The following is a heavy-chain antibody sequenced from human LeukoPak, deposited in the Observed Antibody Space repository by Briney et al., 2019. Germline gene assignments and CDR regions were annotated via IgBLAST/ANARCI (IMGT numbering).Heavy chain of an antibody. Sequence: SVKVSCKASGGTFSSYAISWVRQAPGQGLEWMGGIIPIFGTANYAQKFQGRVTITADESTSTAYMELSSLRSEDTAVYYCARAWTTATYYYYYYGMDVWGQGTTVTVSS. V-gene: IGHV1-69*13. CDR2: IIPIFGTA. CDR3: ARAWTTATYYYYYYGMDV. J-gene: IGHJ6*02. CDR1: GGTFSSYA. D-gene: IGHD1-1*01.